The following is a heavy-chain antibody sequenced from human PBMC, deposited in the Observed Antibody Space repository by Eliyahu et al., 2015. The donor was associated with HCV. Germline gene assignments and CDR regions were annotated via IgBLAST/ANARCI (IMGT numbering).Heavy chain of an antibody. J-gene: IGHJ4*02. Sequence: EVQLLESGGGLVQPGGSLRLSCAASGFTFSSYAMSWVRQAPGKGLGWVSAISGSGGSTYYADSVKGRFTISRDNSKNTLYLQMNSLRAEDTAVYYCANLGAYNIVVVVAATPNYFDYWGQGTLVTVSS. D-gene: IGHD2-15*01. CDR1: GFTFSSYA. CDR2: ISGSGGST. CDR3: ANLGAYNIVVVVAATPNYFDY. V-gene: IGHV3-23*01.